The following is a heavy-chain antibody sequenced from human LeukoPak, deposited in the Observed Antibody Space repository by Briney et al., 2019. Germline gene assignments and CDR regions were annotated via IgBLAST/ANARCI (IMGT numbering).Heavy chain of an antibody. CDR2: ISSGGSTI. Sequence: GGSLRLSCAASGFTFSSYEMNWVRQAPGKGLEWVSYISSGGSTIYYADSVKGRFTISRDNAKNSLYLQMNSLRAEDTAVYYCARESLVGATDYWGQGTLVTVSS. V-gene: IGHV3-48*03. J-gene: IGHJ4*02. CDR1: GFTFSSYE. D-gene: IGHD1-26*01. CDR3: ARESLVGATDY.